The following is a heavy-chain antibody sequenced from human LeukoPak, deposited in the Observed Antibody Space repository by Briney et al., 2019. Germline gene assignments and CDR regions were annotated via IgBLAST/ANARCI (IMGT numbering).Heavy chain of an antibody. D-gene: IGHD3-22*01. V-gene: IGHV3-49*04. Sequence: GGSLSLFCRASGFTFGVYAMRGVRQAPGKGLVWVGFIRSKAYGGTTEYAASVKGRFTISRDDSKSIAYLQMNSLKTEDTAVYYCARDPTNYYDSSGYLDYWGQGTLVTVSS. CDR1: GFTFGVYA. J-gene: IGHJ4*02. CDR3: ARDPTNYYDSSGYLDY. CDR2: IRSKAYGGTT.